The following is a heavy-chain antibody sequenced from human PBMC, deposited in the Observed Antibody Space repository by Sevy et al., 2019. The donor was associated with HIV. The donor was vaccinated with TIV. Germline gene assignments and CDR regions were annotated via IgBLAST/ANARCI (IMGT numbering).Heavy chain of an antibody. V-gene: IGHV3-48*02. D-gene: IGHD6-13*01. CDR1: GFTFSSYS. CDR3: ARGAAHSSSWYMDWFDP. J-gene: IGHJ5*02. CDR2: ISSSSSTI. Sequence: WGSLRLSCAASGFTFSSYSMNWVRQAPGKGLEWVSYISSSSSTIYYADSVKGRFTISRDNAKNSLYLQMNSLRDEDMAVYYCARGAAHSSSWYMDWFDPWGQGTLVTVSS.